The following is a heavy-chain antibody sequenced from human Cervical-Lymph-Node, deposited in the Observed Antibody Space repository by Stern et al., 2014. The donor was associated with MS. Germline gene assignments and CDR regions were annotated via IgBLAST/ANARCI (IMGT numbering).Heavy chain of an antibody. J-gene: IGHJ2*01. V-gene: IGHV1-3*01. CDR1: GYTFMTYA. Sequence: VQLLESGAEVKKPGASVKVSCKASGYTFMTYAMHWVRQAPGQRLAWMGWINAGNGNTKYSQKFQGRVTITRDTSASTAYMELSSLRSEDTAVYYCARGAGVYWYFDLWGRGTLVTVSS. D-gene: IGHD3-10*01. CDR3: ARGAGVYWYFDL. CDR2: INAGNGNT.